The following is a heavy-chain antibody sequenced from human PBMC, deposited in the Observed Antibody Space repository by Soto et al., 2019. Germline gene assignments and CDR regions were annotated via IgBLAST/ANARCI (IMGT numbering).Heavy chain of an antibody. CDR2: INHSGSP. CDR3: AREEYYAILTGYYVYYYGMDV. D-gene: IGHD3-9*01. V-gene: IGHV4-34*01. J-gene: IGHJ6*02. CDR1: GGSFSGYY. Sequence: SETLSLTCAVYGGSFSGYYWSWIRQPPGKGLEWNGEINHSGSPNYNPSLKSRVTISVDTSKNQFSLKLSSVTAAATAVYYCAREEYYAILTGYYVYYYGMDVWGQGTTVTVSS.